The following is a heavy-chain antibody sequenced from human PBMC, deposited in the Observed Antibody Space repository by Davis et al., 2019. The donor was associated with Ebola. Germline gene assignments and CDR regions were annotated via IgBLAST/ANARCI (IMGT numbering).Heavy chain of an antibody. CDR3: ARHGNLAALPFDH. J-gene: IGHJ4*02. CDR2: LHGGTT. V-gene: IGHV4-39*01. CDR1: GESVLGSESF. D-gene: IGHD1-1*01. Sequence: PSETLSLTCRVTGESVLGSESFWGWIRQTPGKALEWIASLHGGTTYYRSSLRNRLTISADPSRNEISLKLKSTSAADTAVYYCARHGNLAALPFDHWGRGTLVTVSS.